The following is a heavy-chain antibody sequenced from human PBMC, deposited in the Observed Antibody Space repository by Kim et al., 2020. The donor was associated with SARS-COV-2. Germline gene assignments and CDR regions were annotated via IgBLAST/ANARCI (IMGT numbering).Heavy chain of an antibody. J-gene: IGHJ2*01. CDR1: GFTFSSYA. Sequence: GGSLRLSCAASGFTFSSYAMNWVRQAPGEGLEWVSAIRGSGIPIKYADSVKGRFTMSRANSKNTLYLQMSSLRAEDTAIYYCVREGNWYFDLLGRGTLVTVSS. CDR2: IRGSGIPI. CDR3: VREGNWYFDL. V-gene: IGHV3-23*01. D-gene: IGHD1-26*01.